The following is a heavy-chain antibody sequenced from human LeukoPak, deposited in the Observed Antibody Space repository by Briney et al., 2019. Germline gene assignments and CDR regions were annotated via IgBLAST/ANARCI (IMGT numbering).Heavy chain of an antibody. V-gene: IGHV3-23*01. CDR2: ISGSGGGT. Sequence: GGSLRLSCEASGVTFSSYVISWVRQAPGKGPEWVPGISGSGGGTYYADSVKGRFAISRDNSKNTLYLQMNSLRAEDTAVYYCVQEGPRGLAFDIWGQGTKVTVSS. CDR3: VQEGPRGLAFDI. CDR1: GVTFSSYV. J-gene: IGHJ3*02.